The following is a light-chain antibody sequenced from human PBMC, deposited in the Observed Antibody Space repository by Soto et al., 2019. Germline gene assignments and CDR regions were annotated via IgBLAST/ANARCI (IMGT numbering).Light chain of an antibody. CDR2: DGS. Sequence: AIQLTQSPSSLSASVGDRVTITCRTSQDIRSALAWYQQKPGKAPHLLIFDGSSLEPGVPSRFSGSGSGTDFTITISSVQHEDFAPYFCQKYDTYPLTFGGGTKVEVK. CDR1: QDIRSA. CDR3: QKYDTYPLT. V-gene: IGKV1-13*02. J-gene: IGKJ4*01.